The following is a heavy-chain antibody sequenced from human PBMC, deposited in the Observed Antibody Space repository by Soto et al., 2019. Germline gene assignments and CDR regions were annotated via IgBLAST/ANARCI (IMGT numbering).Heavy chain of an antibody. V-gene: IGHV1-46*01. J-gene: IGHJ4*02. Sequence: QVQLVQSGAEVKKPGASVKVSCKASGYTFTTYDMHWVRQAPGQGLEWMGIINPSGGSPTYPQKFQGIVTMTRDTSTSTVYLELNSLTSEDTAVYYCARALLGANSLDYWGQGTLVTVSS. D-gene: IGHD2-8*02. CDR3: ARALLGANSLDY. CDR2: INPSGGSP. CDR1: GYTFTTYD.